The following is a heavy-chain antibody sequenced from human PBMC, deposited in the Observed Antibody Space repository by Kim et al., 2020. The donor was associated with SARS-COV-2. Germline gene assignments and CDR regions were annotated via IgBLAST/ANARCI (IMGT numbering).Heavy chain of an antibody. CDR3: AKISTVTTRGTGDY. D-gene: IGHD4-17*01. V-gene: IGHV3-30*18. Sequence: GGSLRLSCAASGFTFSSYGMHWVRQAPGKGLEWVAVISYDGSNKYYADSVKGRFTISRDNSKNTLYLQMNSLRAEDTAVYYCAKISTVTTRGTGDYGGQGTLVTVSS. CDR1: GFTFSSYG. J-gene: IGHJ4*02. CDR2: ISYDGSNK.